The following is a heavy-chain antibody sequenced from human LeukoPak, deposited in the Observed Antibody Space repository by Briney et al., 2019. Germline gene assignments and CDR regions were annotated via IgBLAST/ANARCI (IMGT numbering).Heavy chain of an antibody. V-gene: IGHV4-34*01. CDR2: INHSGST. CDR1: GGSFSGYY. D-gene: IGHD3-9*01. J-gene: IGHJ4*02. CDR3: ARGGYDILTGYKSHSIDY. Sequence: SETLSLTRAVYGGSFSGYYWSWIRQPPGKGLEWIGEINHSGSTNYNPSLKSRVTISVDTSKNQFSLKLSSVTAADTAVYYCARGGYDILTGYKSHSIDYWGQGTLVTVSS.